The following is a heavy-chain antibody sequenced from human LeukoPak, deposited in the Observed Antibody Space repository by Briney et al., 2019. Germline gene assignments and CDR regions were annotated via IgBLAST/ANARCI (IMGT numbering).Heavy chain of an antibody. CDR1: GGSISSYY. V-gene: IGHV4-59*08. CDR3: ARRGTSSSLDF. CDR2: IYSSGST. J-gene: IGHJ4*02. D-gene: IGHD2-2*01. Sequence: SETLSLTCTVSGGSISSYYWSWIRQPPGKGLEWIGYIYSSGSTNYNPSLKSRVTLSVDTSKNQFSLMLSSVTAADTAVYYCARRGTSSSLDFWGQGTLVIVPS.